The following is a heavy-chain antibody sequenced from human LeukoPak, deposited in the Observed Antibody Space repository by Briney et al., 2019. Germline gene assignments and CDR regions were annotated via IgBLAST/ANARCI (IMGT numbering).Heavy chain of an antibody. CDR1: GFTFSSYS. Sequence: GGSLRLSCAASGFTFSSYSMNWVRQAPGKGLEWVSYISSSSSTIYYADSVKGRFTISRDNAKNSLYLQMNSLRAEDTAVYYCAGEVVAVITRTGFDYWGQGTLVTVSS. CDR3: AGEVVAVITRTGFDY. V-gene: IGHV3-48*01. D-gene: IGHD2-15*01. CDR2: ISSSSSTI. J-gene: IGHJ4*02.